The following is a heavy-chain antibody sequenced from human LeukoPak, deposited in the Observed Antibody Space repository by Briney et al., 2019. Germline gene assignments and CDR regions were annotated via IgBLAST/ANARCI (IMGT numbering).Heavy chain of an antibody. CDR1: RYTFTGYY. J-gene: IGHJ6*03. Sequence: GASVKVSCKASRYTFTGYYMHWVRQAPGQGLEWMGWIYPNSGGTNYAQKFQGRVTMTRDTSISTAYMELSGLRSDDTAVYYCARSDQFPYYMDVWGKGTTVTVSS. D-gene: IGHD2-2*01. V-gene: IGHV1-2*02. CDR3: ARSDQFPYYMDV. CDR2: IYPNSGGT.